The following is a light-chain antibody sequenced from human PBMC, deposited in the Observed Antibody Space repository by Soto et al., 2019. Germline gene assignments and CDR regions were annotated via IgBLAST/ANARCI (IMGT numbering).Light chain of an antibody. V-gene: IGKV3-15*01. CDR1: QSIVNN. Sequence: EIVMTQSPATLSVSPGERATLSCRASQSIVNNLAWYQQKPGQGPRLLIYGASSSATGLPARFSGSGSGTGFNITISSLQSEDFAIYYCQQYNDWPLTVGGGTKVEIK. CDR3: QQYNDWPLT. CDR2: GAS. J-gene: IGKJ4*01.